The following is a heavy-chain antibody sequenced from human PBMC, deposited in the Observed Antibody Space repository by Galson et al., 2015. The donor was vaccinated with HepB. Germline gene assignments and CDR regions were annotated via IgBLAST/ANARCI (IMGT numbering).Heavy chain of an antibody. Sequence: QSGAEVTKPGESLRISCKGSGYSFTSYWISWVRQMPGKGLEWMGRIDPSDSYTNYSPSFQGHVTISADKSISTAYLQWSSLKASDTAMYYCASRVDTAMVGSGYYYYYGMDVWGQGTTVTVSS. D-gene: IGHD5-18*01. CDR2: IDPSDSYT. V-gene: IGHV5-10-1*01. CDR1: GYSFTSYW. J-gene: IGHJ6*02. CDR3: ASRVDTAMVGSGYYYYYGMDV.